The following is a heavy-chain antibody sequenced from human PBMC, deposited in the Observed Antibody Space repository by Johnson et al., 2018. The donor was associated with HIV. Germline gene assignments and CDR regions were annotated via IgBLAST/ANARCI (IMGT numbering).Heavy chain of an antibody. J-gene: IGHJ3*02. Sequence: EQLVESGGGLVQPGGSLRLSCVASGFTFSSYDMHWVRQATGKGLEWVSGIGTAGDTYYPGSVRGRFTISRENAKNSFYLQMNDLRVGDTAVFYCARRRQGSASYSDPFDIWGQGTMVTVSS. CDR1: GFTFSSYD. CDR3: ARRRQGSASYSDPFDI. V-gene: IGHV3-13*01. CDR2: IGTAGDT. D-gene: IGHD2-15*01.